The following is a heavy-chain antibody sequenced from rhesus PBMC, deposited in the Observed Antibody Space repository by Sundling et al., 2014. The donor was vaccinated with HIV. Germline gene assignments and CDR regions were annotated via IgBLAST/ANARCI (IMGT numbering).Heavy chain of an antibody. Sequence: QVQLVQSGAEVKKPGASVKVSCKASGFTFGSYAINWVRQAPGQGLEWMGLIIPLTGITTYAEKFQGRVTITADTSTSTAYMELSSLRSEDTAVCASPMLVVVDSAYRSSYGLDSWGQGVVVTVSS. D-gene: IGHD2-21*01. CDR2: IIPLTGIT. CDR1: GFTFGSYA. J-gene: IGHJ6*01. CDR3: PMLVVVDSAYRSSYGLDS. V-gene: IGHV1-198*02.